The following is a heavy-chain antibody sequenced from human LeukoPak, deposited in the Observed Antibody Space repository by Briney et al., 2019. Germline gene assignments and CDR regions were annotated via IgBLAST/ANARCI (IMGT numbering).Heavy chain of an antibody. CDR1: GYTFTGYY. D-gene: IGHD3-10*01. CDR3: ARDLVYYGSGNRQD. Sequence: GASVKVSCKASGYTFTGYYMHWVRQAPGQGLEWMGRINPNSGGTNYAQKFQGRVTMTRDTSISTAYMELSRLRSDDTAVYYCARDLVYYGSGNRQDWGQGTLVTVPS. J-gene: IGHJ4*02. V-gene: IGHV1-2*06. CDR2: INPNSGGT.